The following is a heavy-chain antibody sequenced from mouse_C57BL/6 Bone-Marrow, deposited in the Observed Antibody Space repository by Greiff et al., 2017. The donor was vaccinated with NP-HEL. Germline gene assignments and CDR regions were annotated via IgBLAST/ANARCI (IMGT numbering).Heavy chain of an antibody. V-gene: IGHV5-16*01. CDR3: AREGGLRRRTYAMDY. CDR2: INYDGSST. D-gene: IGHD2-4*01. J-gene: IGHJ4*01. CDR1: GFTFSDYY. Sequence: EVQVVESEGGLVQPGSSMKLSCTASGFTFSDYYMAWVRQVPEKGLEWVANINYDGSSTYYLDSLQSRFLISRDTAKNILDLQMSMLKSEDTATYYCAREGGLRRRTYAMDYWGQGTSVTVSS.